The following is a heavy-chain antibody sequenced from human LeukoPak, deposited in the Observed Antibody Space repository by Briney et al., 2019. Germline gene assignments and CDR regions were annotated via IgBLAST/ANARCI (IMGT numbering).Heavy chain of an antibody. CDR3: ARGRDYDSTGYLDY. J-gene: IGHJ4*02. V-gene: IGHV3-30-3*01. CDR2: VSYNGNTE. D-gene: IGHD3-22*01. CDR1: GFTFSRYA. Sequence: GGSLRLSCVASGFTFSRYAMHWVRQAPGKGLEWVAALVSYNGNTEYYADSVKGRFTISRDNSKNTLYLQMSGLRVEDTAVYYCARGRDYDSTGYLDYWGQGTLVTVSS.